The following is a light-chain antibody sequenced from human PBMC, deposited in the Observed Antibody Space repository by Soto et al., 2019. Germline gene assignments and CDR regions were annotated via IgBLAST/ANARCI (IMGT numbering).Light chain of an antibody. CDR3: QQYNNWPWT. V-gene: IGKV3-15*01. CDR1: QSVSSN. J-gene: IGKJ1*01. Sequence: EIVMTQSPATLSVSPGERATLSCRASQSVSSNLAWYQQKAGQAPRLLINGASTRATGIPARFSGSGSGTEFTLTISSLQSEDFAVYYCQQYNNWPWTFGQGTKVEIQ. CDR2: GAS.